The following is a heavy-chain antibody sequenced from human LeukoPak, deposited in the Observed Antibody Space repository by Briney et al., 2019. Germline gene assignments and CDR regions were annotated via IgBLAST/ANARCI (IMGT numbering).Heavy chain of an antibody. D-gene: IGHD3-10*01. J-gene: IGHJ4*02. CDR3: ARGHYEGSGSCSHFNY. CDR2: INHSGST. V-gene: IGHV4-34*01. CDR1: GGSFSGYY. Sequence: PSETLSLTRAVYGGSFSGYYWSWIRQPPGKGLEWIGEINHSGSTNYNPSLKSRVTISVDTSKNQFSLKLSSVTAADTALYYCARGHYEGSGSCSHFNYWGQGTLVTVSS.